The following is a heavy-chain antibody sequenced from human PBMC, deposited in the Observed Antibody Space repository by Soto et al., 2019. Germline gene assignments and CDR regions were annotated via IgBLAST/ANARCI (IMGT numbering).Heavy chain of an antibody. Sequence: EVQLLESGGGLVQPGGSLRLSCAASGFTFNTYAMSWVRQAPGKGLDWVSSISGSGGTTYFADSVKGRFTISRDNSNNTMYLQMNSLRDEDTAVYYCAKVINGWYNFDYWVLGTLVTVSS. D-gene: IGHD6-19*01. CDR2: ISGSGGTT. J-gene: IGHJ4*02. V-gene: IGHV3-23*01. CDR1: GFTFNTYA. CDR3: AKVINGWYNFDY.